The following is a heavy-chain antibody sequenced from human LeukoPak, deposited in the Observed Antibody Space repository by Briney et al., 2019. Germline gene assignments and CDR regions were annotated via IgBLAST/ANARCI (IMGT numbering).Heavy chain of an antibody. Sequence: SETLSLTCTVSGGSISSSSYYWGWIRQPPGKGLEWIGSIYYSGSTYYNPSLKSRVTISVDTSKNQFSLKLSSVTAADTAVYYCARIVAVAGNPILNSGYYYYGMDVWGQGTTVTVSS. CDR2: IYYSGST. J-gene: IGHJ6*02. CDR1: GGSISSSSYY. V-gene: IGHV4-39*01. CDR3: ARIVAVAGNPILNSGYYYYGMDV. D-gene: IGHD6-19*01.